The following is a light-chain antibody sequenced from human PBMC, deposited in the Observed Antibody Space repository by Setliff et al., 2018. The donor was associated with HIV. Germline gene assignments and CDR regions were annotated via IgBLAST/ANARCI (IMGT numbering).Light chain of an antibody. CDR2: GNN. J-gene: IGLJ3*02. CDR1: SSNIGRNY. Sequence: QSALTQAPSASGTPGQRVTISCSGSSSNIGRNYVYWYQQVPGTTPKLLIYGNNQRPSGVPDRFSGSKSGTSASLAISGLRSGDEADYYCAAWDDSLSASLFGGGTKVTVL. CDR3: AAWDDSLSASL. V-gene: IGLV1-47*01.